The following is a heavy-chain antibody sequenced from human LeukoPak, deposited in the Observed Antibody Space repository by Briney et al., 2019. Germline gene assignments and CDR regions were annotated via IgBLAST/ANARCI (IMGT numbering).Heavy chain of an antibody. V-gene: IGHV3-21*01. CDR2: ICRSSSYI. D-gene: IGHD5-12*01. CDR1: GFTFSSYS. Sequence: GGSLRLSCADSGFTFSSYSMNWVRQAPGKGLEWVSSICRSSSYIYYTDSVKGRFTISRDNAKNSLYLQMNSLRAEDTAVYYCARDRSGYNLFDYWGQGTLVTASS. J-gene: IGHJ4*02. CDR3: ARDRSGYNLFDY.